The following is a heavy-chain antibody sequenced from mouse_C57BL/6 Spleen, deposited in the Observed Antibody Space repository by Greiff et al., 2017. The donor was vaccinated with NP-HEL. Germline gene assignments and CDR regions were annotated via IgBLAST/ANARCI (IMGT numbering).Heavy chain of an antibody. CDR1: GYTFTDYY. CDR3: ARRKDFDY. CDR2: NFPGSGST. V-gene: IGHV1-75*01. J-gene: IGHJ2*01. Sequence: VKLMESGPELVKPGASVKISCKASGYTFTDYYINWVKQRPGQGLEWIGWNFPGSGSTYYNEKFKGKATLTVDKSSSTAYMLLSSLTSEDSAVYFCARRKDFDYWGQGTTLTVSS.